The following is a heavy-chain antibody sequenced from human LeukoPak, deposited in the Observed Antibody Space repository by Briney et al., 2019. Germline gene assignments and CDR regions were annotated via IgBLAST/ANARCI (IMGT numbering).Heavy chain of an antibody. J-gene: IGHJ4*02. Sequence: SVKVSCKASGGTSNSHAISWVRQAPEQGLEWMGRIIPNLGTTNRAQNFQDRVTLTADKSTNTAYMELTSLTSDDTAVYYCATTNDGGGYQWGDFFDFWGQGTLVTVSS. V-gene: IGHV1-69*04. CDR1: GGTSNSHA. D-gene: IGHD3-22*01. CDR3: ATTNDGGGYQWGDFFDF. CDR2: IIPNLGTT.